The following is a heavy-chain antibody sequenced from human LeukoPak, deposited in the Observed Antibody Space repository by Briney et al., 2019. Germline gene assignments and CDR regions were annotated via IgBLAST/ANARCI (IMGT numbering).Heavy chain of an antibody. V-gene: IGHV4-59*05. CDR2: IYSSGIT. Sequence: GSLRLSCAASGFTFSNYNMNWVRQAPGKGLEWIGSIYSSGITYCNPSLKSRVTIFADTSKNQVSLQLSSVTAADTAVYYCAGRPAGYWGQGTLVTVSS. J-gene: IGHJ4*02. CDR1: GFTFSNYN. CDR3: AGRPAGY.